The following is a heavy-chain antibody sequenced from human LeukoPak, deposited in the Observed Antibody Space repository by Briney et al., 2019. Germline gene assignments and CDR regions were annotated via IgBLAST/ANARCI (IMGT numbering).Heavy chain of an antibody. D-gene: IGHD2-2*02. CDR3: ARAHENTRNTFDI. CDR2: IFSDESSR. Sequence: PGGSLRLSCAASGFTVRSDYMSWVRQAPGKGLVWVSRIFSDESSRSYADSVKGRFTISRDNARNTVYLQMDSLRAEDTAVYYCARAHENTRNTFDIWGQGTMVTVSS. CDR1: GFTVRSDY. V-gene: IGHV3-74*01. J-gene: IGHJ3*02.